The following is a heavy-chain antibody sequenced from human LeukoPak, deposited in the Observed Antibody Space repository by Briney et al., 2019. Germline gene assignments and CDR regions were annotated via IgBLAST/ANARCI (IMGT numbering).Heavy chain of an antibody. CDR2: IRYDGSNK. D-gene: IGHD6-19*01. CDR1: GFTFSNSG. CDR3: ANSPGGSTGWFPDS. J-gene: IGHJ4*02. V-gene: IGHV3-30*02. Sequence: PGGSLRLSCAASGFTFSNSGMHWVRQAPGKGLEWVAFIRYDGSNKYYADSVKGRFTISRDNSKNTLYLQMNSLRAEDTAAYYRANSPGGSTGWFPDSWGQGTLVTVSS.